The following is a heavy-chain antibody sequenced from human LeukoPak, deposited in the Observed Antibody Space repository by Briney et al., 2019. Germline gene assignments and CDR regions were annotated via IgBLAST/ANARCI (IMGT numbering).Heavy chain of an antibody. V-gene: IGHV4-59*12. D-gene: IGHD2-15*01. CDR3: AREWSAFDY. J-gene: IGHJ4*02. CDR1: GGSISSYY. Sequence: PSETLSLTCTVSGGSISSYYWSWIRQRPGKGLEWIGYIHYSGSTNYNPSLKSRVTISVDTSKNQLSLKVSSVIAADTAVYYCAREWSAFDYWGQGTLVTVSS. CDR2: IHYSGST.